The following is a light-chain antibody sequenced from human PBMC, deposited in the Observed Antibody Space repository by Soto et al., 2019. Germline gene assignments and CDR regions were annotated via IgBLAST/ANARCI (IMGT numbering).Light chain of an antibody. Sequence: EISMTQSPATLSVSPGEGATLSCRTSHSISTNLAWYQHKRGLSPRLLVYGASTRATGVPARFSGSGSGAEFTLSISSLQSEDFAVYYCQQYNSWPTFGGGTKVEIK. CDR3: QQYNSWPT. V-gene: IGKV3-15*01. J-gene: IGKJ4*01. CDR1: HSISTN. CDR2: GAS.